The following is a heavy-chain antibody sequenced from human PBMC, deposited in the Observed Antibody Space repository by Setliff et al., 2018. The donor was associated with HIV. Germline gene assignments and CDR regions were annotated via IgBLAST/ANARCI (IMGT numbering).Heavy chain of an antibody. Sequence: GGSLRLSCTASGFTFSNFAITWVRQAPGKGLEWVSAIGGSGFGTYYADSVKGRFTISRDNSKNTLYLQMNSLRAEDTAVYYCAKFFGGYGDYMGFDYWGQGTLVTVSS. J-gene: IGHJ4*02. D-gene: IGHD4-17*01. CDR2: IGGSGFGT. V-gene: IGHV3-23*01. CDR3: AKFFGGYGDYMGFDY. CDR1: GFTFSNFA.